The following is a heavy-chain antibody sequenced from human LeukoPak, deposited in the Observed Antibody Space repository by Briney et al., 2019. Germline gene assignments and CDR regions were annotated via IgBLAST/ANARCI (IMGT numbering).Heavy chain of an antibody. CDR1: GGSFSSYY. J-gene: IGHJ3*02. CDR2: IYYSGST. CDR3: ARDAYYDSSGYSIPDAFDI. Sequence: SETLSLTCAVYGGSFSSYYWGWIRQPPGKGLEWIGSIYYSGSTYYNPSLKSRVTISVDTSKSQFSLKLSSVTAADTAVYYCARDAYYDSSGYSIPDAFDIWGQGTMVTVSS. V-gene: IGHV4-39*07. D-gene: IGHD3-22*01.